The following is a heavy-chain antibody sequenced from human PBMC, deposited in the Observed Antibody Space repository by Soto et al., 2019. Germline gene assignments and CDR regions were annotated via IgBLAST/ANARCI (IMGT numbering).Heavy chain of an antibody. CDR1: GFAFSTYW. CDR3: ATDLYY. Sequence: GGSLRLSCAASGFAFSTYWMSWVRQAPGKGLEWVAYINQDGSGKSYVDSVKGRFTISRDNAKNSLYLEMNSLRAEDTAVYYCATDLYYWGQGTLVTVSS. V-gene: IGHV3-7*01. J-gene: IGHJ4*02. CDR2: INQDGSGK.